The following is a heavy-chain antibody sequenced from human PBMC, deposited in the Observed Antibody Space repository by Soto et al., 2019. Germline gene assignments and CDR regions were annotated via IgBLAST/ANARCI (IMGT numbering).Heavy chain of an antibody. Sequence: QLELVESGGGVVHPGTSLRLSCAASGFSFNRFATHWVRQAPGKGLAWVALISSDGSHEMYADSVKGRFTISRENSKNRLYLQMNNLRVEDTALYFCAKDRVPVCSVVIIPYYFAVWGLGTLVTVSS. V-gene: IGHV3-30*18. CDR2: ISSDGSHE. CDR1: GFSFNRFA. J-gene: IGHJ4*02. D-gene: IGHD3-22*01. CDR3: AKDRVPVCSVVIIPYYFAV.